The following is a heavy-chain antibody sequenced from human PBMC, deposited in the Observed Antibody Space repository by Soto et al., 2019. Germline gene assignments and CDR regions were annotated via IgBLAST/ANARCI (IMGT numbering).Heavy chain of an antibody. CDR2: ISYDGTNK. CDR3: AKDLQSYGDYDYYCYGMDV. J-gene: IGHJ6*02. V-gene: IGHV3-30*18. Sequence: QVQLVESGGGEVQPGRSLTISCAASGFTFSTYGMHWVRQTPGKGLAGVAVISYDGTNKFYSDSVKGRFTISRDNFKNPLTLQMNSLRADDTAVYSCAKDLQSYGDYDYYCYGMDVWGLGTRVTVSS. D-gene: IGHD4-17*01. CDR1: GFTFSTYG.